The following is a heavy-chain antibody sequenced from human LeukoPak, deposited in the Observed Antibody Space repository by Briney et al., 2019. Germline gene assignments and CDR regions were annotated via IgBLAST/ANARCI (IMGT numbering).Heavy chain of an antibody. CDR2: IIPIFGTA. J-gene: IGHJ6*03. CDR1: GYTFTSYY. V-gene: IGHV1-69*13. Sequence: SVKVSCKASGYTFTSYYMHWVRQAPGQGLEWMGGIIPIFGTANYAQKFQGRVTITADESTSTAYMELSSLRSEDTAVYYCARGLSYSNYGMGDYYYYMDVWGKGTTVTVSS. CDR3: ARGLSYSNYGMGDYYYYMDV. D-gene: IGHD4-11*01.